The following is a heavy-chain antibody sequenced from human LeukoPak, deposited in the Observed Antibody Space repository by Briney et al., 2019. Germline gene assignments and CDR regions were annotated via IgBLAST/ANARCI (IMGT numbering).Heavy chain of an antibody. V-gene: IGHV3-30*04. J-gene: IGHJ4*02. CDR2: ISSGSEK. Sequence: GGSLRLSCEASGFTFSIFPMHWVRQAPGKGLEWVALISSGSEKYYADSVKGRFTISRDNSKNMLYLQMNSLRADDTAVYYCARDLELSAVYYFDSWGQGTLSSSPQ. CDR3: ARDLELSAVYYFDS. CDR1: GFTFSIFP. D-gene: IGHD3-3*01.